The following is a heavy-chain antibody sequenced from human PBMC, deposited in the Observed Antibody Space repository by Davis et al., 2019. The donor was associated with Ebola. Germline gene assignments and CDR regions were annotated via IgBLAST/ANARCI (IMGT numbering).Heavy chain of an antibody. CDR1: GFTFGSYA. Sequence: GESLKISCVASGFTFGSYAMSWVRQAPGKGLEWVSLISGSGGYTYYADSVKGRFTISRDNSQNTVHLQMNSLTPEDTGVYYCARDSYGMDVWGKGTAVTVSS. CDR3: ARDSYGMDV. J-gene: IGHJ6*04. V-gene: IGHV3-23*01. CDR2: ISGSGGYT.